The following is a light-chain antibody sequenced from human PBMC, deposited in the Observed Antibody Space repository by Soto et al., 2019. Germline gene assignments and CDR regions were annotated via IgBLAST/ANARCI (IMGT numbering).Light chain of an antibody. V-gene: IGKV3-15*01. J-gene: IGKJ5*01. CDR1: QSISSN. CDR2: GAS. CDR3: HQYNNWPRT. Sequence: EIVMTQSPATLSVSPGERATLSCRASQSISSNLAWYQQKPGQAPRLLMYGASTGATGIPARFSGSGSGTEFTLTISSLQSEDFAVYYCHQYNNWPRTFGQGTRLEIK.